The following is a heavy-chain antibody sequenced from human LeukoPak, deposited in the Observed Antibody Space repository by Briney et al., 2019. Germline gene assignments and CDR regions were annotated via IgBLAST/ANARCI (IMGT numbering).Heavy chain of an antibody. CDR1: GFPLSRNA. CDR2: IGGSDDRT. J-gene: IGHJ4*02. D-gene: IGHD5-24*01. CDR3: AKDLFRWAFDY. Sequence: GGSLSLSFAASGFPLSRNAMGWVRQAPGKGLEWVSAIGGSDDRTDYADSVKGRFTISRDISKNTLYLQMNSLRAEDTAVYFCAKDLFRWAFDYWGQGTLVTVSS. V-gene: IGHV3-23*01.